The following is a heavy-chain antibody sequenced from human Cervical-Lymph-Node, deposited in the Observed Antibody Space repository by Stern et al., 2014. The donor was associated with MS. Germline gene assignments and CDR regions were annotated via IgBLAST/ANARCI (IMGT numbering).Heavy chain of an antibody. CDR1: GGTFRSKA. V-gene: IGHV1-69*01. D-gene: IGHD5-18*01. Sequence: LVESGAEVKNPGSSVKVSCKASGGTFRSKAISWVRQAPGQGLEWMGGIIPIVGTSNYAQKFQGRVTITADESTSTAYMELISLRSDDTAVYYCARDRDTAMVNYYYGMDVWGQGTTVTVSS. CDR3: ARDRDTAMVNYYYGMDV. J-gene: IGHJ6*02. CDR2: IIPIVGTS.